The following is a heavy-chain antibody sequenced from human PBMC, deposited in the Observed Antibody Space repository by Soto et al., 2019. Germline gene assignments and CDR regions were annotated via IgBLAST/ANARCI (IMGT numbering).Heavy chain of an antibody. CDR2: VFYSGSS. Sequence: QVRLHESGPGLVKPSETLSLTCFVSGGSISNFYWGWIRQPPGKGLEWIGYVFYSGSSTYNPSLQSRVTISVDTSQNLFSLKVRSVTAADTAIYYCARIKRGYSYGSIIDYWGQGILVLVSS. V-gene: IGHV4-59*01. J-gene: IGHJ4*02. CDR1: GGSISNFY. D-gene: IGHD5-18*01. CDR3: ARIKRGYSYGSIIDY.